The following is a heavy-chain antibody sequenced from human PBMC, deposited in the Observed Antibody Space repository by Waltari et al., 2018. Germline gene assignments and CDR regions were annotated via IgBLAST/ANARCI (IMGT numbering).Heavy chain of an antibody. Sequence: QVQLQQWGAGLLKPSETLSLSCAVFGGSFSGYFWTWIRQPPGKGLEWVGEINQSGNTNYNPSLKSRVTISVDTSKKQFSLKLSSVTAADTAVHYCTRAKLSFDTTGVFDYWGQGTLVTVSS. J-gene: IGHJ4*02. CDR3: TRAKLSFDTTGVFDY. D-gene: IGHD3-22*01. CDR1: GGSFSGYF. CDR2: INQSGNT. V-gene: IGHV4-34*01.